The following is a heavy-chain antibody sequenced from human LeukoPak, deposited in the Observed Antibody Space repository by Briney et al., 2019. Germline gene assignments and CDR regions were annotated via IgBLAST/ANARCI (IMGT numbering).Heavy chain of an antibody. CDR1: GYTFTGYY. CDR3: ARGPYSSGWYDY. Sequence: ASVKVSCTASGYTFTGYYMHWVRQAPGQGLEWMGWINPNSGGTNYAQKFQGRVTMTRDTSISTAYMELSRLRPDDTAVYYCARGPYSSGWYDYWGQGTLVTVSS. V-gene: IGHV1-2*02. CDR2: INPNSGGT. D-gene: IGHD6-19*01. J-gene: IGHJ4*02.